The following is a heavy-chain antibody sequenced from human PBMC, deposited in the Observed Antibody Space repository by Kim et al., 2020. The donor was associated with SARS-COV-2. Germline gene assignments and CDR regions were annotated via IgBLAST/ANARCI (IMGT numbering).Heavy chain of an antibody. J-gene: IGHJ4*02. CDR3: ARDEGYSYCPGDY. Sequence: YNPSLSSRVTISVDTSKNQYSLKLSSVTAADTAVYYCARDEGYSYCPGDYWGQGTLVTVSS. D-gene: IGHD5-18*01. V-gene: IGHV4-39*07.